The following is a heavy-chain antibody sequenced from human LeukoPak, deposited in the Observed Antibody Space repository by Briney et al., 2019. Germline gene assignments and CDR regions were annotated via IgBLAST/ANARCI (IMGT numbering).Heavy chain of an antibody. V-gene: IGHV3-23*01. J-gene: IGHJ4*02. D-gene: IGHD4-17*01. Sequence: PGGSLRLSCAASGFTFSSYAMSWVRQAPGKGLEWVSAISGSGGSTYYADSVKGRFTISRDNSKNTPYLQMNSLRAEDTAVYYCARVPNQYGDPPLSFDYWGQGTLVTVSS. CDR1: GFTFSSYA. CDR2: ISGSGGST. CDR3: ARVPNQYGDPPLSFDY.